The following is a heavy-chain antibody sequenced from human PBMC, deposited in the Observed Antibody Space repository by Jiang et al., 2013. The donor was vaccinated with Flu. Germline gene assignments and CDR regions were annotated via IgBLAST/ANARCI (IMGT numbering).Heavy chain of an antibody. CDR2: IYWDDDK. V-gene: IGHV2-5*02. D-gene: IGHD3-9*01. Sequence: KPTQTLTLTCTFSGFSLSTSGVGVGWIRQPPGKALEWLALIYWDDDKRYSPSLKSRLTITKDTSKNXVVLTMTNMDPVDTATYYCARLHYDILTGVGMDVWGQGTTVTVSS. J-gene: IGHJ6*02. CDR3: ARLHYDILTGVGMDV. CDR1: GFSLSTSGVG.